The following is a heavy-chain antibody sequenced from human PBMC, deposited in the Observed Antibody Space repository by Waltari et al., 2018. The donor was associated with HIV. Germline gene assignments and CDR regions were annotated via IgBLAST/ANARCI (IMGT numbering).Heavy chain of an antibody. CDR2: ICASTNTP. J-gene: IGHJ4*02. CDR1: GFTFTDFG. V-gene: IGHV3-33*03. D-gene: IGHD6-19*01. Sequence: VESGGGAVQPGTSLTLTCTTSGFTFTDFGFHWVGQAPGKGLSSLRIICASTNTPFYGGALRTQFTISRDNSKIVVSLKIRSLTVVGTAIYRCATGRMSSMAAPPVYWGQGVSVTV. CDR3: ATGRMSSMAAPPVY.